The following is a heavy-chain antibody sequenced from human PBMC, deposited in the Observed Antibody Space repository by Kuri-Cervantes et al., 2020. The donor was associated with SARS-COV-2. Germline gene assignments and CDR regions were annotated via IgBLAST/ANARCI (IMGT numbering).Heavy chain of an antibody. D-gene: IGHD6-6*01. V-gene: IGHV3-30*18. J-gene: IGHJ6*02. CDR1: GFSFSSYS. CDR3: AKSYLVGIAARPLSSLGMDV. Sequence: GESLKISCAASGFSFSSYSMNWVHQAPGKGLEWVAVISYDGSNKYYADSVKGRITNSRDNTKNTLYLQMNSMRAEDTAVYYCAKSYLVGIAARPLSSLGMDVWGQGTTVTVSS. CDR2: ISYDGSNK.